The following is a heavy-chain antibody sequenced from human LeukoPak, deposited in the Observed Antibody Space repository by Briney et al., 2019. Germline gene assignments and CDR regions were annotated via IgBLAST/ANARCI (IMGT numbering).Heavy chain of an antibody. J-gene: IGHJ4*02. CDR3: AKDVVPDSGWDLDY. V-gene: IGHV3-23*01. D-gene: IGHD6-19*01. Sequence: GGSLRLSCAASGLTFSTYFMTWVRQGPGKGLEWVSSIFNSGAKTFYADSVKGRFTISRDNSKNTLYLQMNSLRVEDTAVYYCAKDVVPDSGWDLDYWGQGTLVTVSS. CDR2: IFNSGAKT. CDR1: GLTFSTYF.